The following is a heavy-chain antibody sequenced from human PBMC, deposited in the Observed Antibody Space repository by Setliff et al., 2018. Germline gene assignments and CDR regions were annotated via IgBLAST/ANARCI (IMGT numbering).Heavy chain of an antibody. CDR1: GGTFSSYA. CDR3: ATSYSGSYYGY. V-gene: IGHV1-69*06. Sequence: SVKVACKASGGTFSSYAISWVRQAPGQGLEWMGGIIPIFGTANYAQKFQGRATITADKSTSTAYMELSSLRSEDTAVYYCATSYSGSYYGYWGQGTLVTVSS. CDR2: IIPIFGTA. J-gene: IGHJ4*02. D-gene: IGHD1-26*01.